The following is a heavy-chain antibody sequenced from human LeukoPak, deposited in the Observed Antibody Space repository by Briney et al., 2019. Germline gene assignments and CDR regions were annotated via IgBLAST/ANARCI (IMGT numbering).Heavy chain of an antibody. V-gene: IGHV1-2*02. J-gene: IGHJ5*02. CDR2: INPNSGGT. CDR1: GYTFTCYY. CDR3: ARASSRPNYDFWSGYYTGDWFDP. D-gene: IGHD3-3*01. Sequence: ASVKVSCKASGYTFTCYYMHWVRQAPGQGLEWMGWINPNSGGTNYAQKFQGRVTMTRDTSISTAYMELSRLRSDDTAVYYCARASSRPNYDFWSGYYTGDWFDPWGQGTLVTVSS.